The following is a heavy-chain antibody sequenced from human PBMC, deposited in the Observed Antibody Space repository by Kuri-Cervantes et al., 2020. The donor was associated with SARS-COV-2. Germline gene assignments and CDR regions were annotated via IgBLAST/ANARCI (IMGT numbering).Heavy chain of an antibody. J-gene: IGHJ5*02. Sequence: ASVKVSCKASGYNFTNYDIIWVRQAPGQGLERMGWISAYNGNTDYAQKLQGRVTMTTDASTTTAYMELRSLRSADTAVYYCARGVWELLTPFDPWGQGTLVTVSS. V-gene: IGHV1-18*01. CDR3: ARGVWELLTPFDP. CDR2: ISAYNGNT. CDR1: GYNFTNYD. D-gene: IGHD1-26*01.